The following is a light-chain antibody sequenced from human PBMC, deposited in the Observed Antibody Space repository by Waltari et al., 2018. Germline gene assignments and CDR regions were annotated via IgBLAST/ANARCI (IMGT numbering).Light chain of an antibody. V-gene: IGLV1-44*01. CDR3: AAWDDSLNGYV. J-gene: IGLJ1*01. CDR1: SSNIGSNT. CDR2: SNN. Sequence: QSVLTQPPSASGTPGQRVTISCSGSSSNIGSNTVNWYQQLPGTAPKLLIYSNNKRPAGGPDRFSGAKSGTSASLAISGLQSEDEAEYYCAAWDDSLNGYVFGTGTKVTVL.